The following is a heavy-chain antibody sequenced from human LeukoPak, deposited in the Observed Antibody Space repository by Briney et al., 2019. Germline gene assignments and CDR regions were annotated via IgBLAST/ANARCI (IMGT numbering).Heavy chain of an antibody. CDR1: GFTFRSYW. CDR3: AREADSSGYFFRPDY. CDR2: IKQDGSER. V-gene: IGHV3-7*03. D-gene: IGHD3-22*01. Sequence: GGSLRLSCAASGFTFRSYWLSWVRQDPGKGLEWVASIKQDGSERYYVDSGEGRFTISRDNAKNSLYLQMGSLRAEDTAVYYCAREADSSGYFFRPDYWGQGTLVTVSS. J-gene: IGHJ4*02.